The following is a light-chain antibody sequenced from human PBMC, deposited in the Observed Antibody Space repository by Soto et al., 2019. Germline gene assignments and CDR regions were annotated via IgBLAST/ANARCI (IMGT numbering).Light chain of an antibody. CDR2: AVS. Sequence: DIQMTQSPLSLSASVGDRVTITCRASQTINTYLNWYQQKPGKAPKLLIFAVSNLPSGIPSRFSGSGSGTHFTLTISSLQPEDFATYYCHQTYTMPDTFGQGTHLEI. CDR3: HQTYTMPDT. V-gene: IGKV1-39*01. CDR1: QTINTY. J-gene: IGKJ2*01.